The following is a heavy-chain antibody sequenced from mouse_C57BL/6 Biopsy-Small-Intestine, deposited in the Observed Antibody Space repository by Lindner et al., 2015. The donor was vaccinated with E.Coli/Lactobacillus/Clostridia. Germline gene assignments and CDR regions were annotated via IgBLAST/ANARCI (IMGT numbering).Heavy chain of an antibody. V-gene: IGHV1-82*01. Sequence: QLQESGPELVKPGASVKISCKASGYAFSSSWMNWVKQRPGKGLEWIGRIYPGDGDTNYNGKFKGKATLTADKSSSTAYMQLSSLTSEDSAVYFCARGSSSWFAYWGQGTLVTVSA. J-gene: IGHJ3*01. D-gene: IGHD1-1*01. CDR1: GYAFSSSW. CDR2: IYPGDGDT. CDR3: ARGSSSWFAY.